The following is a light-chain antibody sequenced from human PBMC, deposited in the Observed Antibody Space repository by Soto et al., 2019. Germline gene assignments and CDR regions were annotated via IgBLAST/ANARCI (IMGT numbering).Light chain of an antibody. J-gene: IGKJ1*01. Sequence: EIVLTQSPGTLSLSPGERATLSCRASQTVSSSYVTWYQQKTGQAPRLLTYGASSRATGIPDRFSGSGSGTDFTLTISRLEPEDFAVYYCQQYGSFPWTFGQGTKVEVK. CDR2: GAS. CDR3: QQYGSFPWT. V-gene: IGKV3-20*01. CDR1: QTVSSSY.